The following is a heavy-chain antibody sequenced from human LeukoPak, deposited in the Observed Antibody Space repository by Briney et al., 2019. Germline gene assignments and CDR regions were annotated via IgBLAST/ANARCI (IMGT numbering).Heavy chain of an antibody. D-gene: IGHD2-15*01. CDR2: INHSGST. Sequence: SETLSLTCAVYGGSFSGYYWSLIRQPPGKGLEWIGEINHSGSTNYNPSLKSRVTISVDTSKNQFSLKLSSVTAADTAVNYCARGRGYCSGGSCHGGRNWFDPWGQGTLVTVSS. CDR1: GGSFSGYY. J-gene: IGHJ5*02. CDR3: ARGRGYCSGGSCHGGRNWFDP. V-gene: IGHV4-34*01.